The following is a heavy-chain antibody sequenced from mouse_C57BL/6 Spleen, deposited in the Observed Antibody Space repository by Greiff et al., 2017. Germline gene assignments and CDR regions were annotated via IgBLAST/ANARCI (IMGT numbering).Heavy chain of an antibody. J-gene: IGHJ3*01. CDR2: ILPGSGST. CDR1: GYTFTGYW. CDR3: ARSDSSGPWFAY. V-gene: IGHV1-9*01. Sequence: VQLQQSGAELMKPGASVKLSCKATGYTFTGYWLEWVKQWPGHGLEWIGEILPGSGSTNYKEEFKGKAPFTADTSSNTAYMQLSSLTTEDSAIYYCARSDSSGPWFAYWGQGTLVTVSA. D-gene: IGHD3-2*02.